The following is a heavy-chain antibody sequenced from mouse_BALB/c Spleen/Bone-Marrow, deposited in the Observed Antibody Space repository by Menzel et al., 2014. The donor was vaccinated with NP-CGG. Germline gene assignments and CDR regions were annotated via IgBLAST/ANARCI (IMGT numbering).Heavy chain of an antibody. J-gene: IGHJ2*01. V-gene: IGHV14-3*02. CDR3: ARGYYDYDLDY. D-gene: IGHD2-4*01. Sequence: VQLQQSGAELVKPGASVKLSCTASGFNIKDTYMHWVKQRPEQGLEWIGRIDPANGNTKYDPKFQGKATITADTSSNTAYLQLSSLTSEDTAVYYCARGYYDYDLDYWGQGTALTVSS. CDR2: IDPANGNT. CDR1: GFNIKDTY.